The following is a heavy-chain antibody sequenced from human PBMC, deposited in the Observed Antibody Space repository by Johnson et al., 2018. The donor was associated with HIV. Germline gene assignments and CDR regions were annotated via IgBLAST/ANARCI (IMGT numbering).Heavy chain of an antibody. CDR1: GFTVSRNY. J-gene: IGHJ3*02. CDR3: VRDGGSGWDDSFDI. CDR2: IYSDGST. V-gene: IGHV3-53*04. D-gene: IGHD6-19*01. Sequence: VQLVESGGGLVQPGGSLRLSCAASGFTVSRNYMSWVRQAPGKGLEWVSVIYSDGSTYYADSVKGRFTISRYTSKNTLYLQMNSVRAEDTSVYYWVRDGGSGWDDSFDILGQGTMVTVSS.